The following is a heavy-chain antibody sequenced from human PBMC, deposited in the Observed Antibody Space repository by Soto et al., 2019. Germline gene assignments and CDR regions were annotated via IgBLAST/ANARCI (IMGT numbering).Heavy chain of an antibody. Sequence: QVQLQESGPGLVKPSQTLSLTCTVSGGSISSGDYYWSWIRQHPGKGLEWIGYIYYSGSTYYNPSLKSRVNSSVNTSKDHISMNLRPVTAADTAVYYCARMDSSNDENRVDVWGQGTTVTVSS. CDR1: GGSISSGDYY. CDR2: IYYSGST. V-gene: IGHV4-30-4*08. D-gene: IGHD1-1*01. CDR3: ARMDSSNDENRVDV. J-gene: IGHJ6*02.